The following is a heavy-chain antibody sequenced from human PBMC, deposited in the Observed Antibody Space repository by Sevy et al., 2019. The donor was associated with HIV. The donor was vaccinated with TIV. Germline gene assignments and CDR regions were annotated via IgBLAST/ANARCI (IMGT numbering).Heavy chain of an antibody. V-gene: IGHV3-64D*06. J-gene: IGHJ6*02. Sequence: GGSLRLSCSGSGFSFSNSAMNWVRQTPGKGLKYVSAISSDGVSTYYPDSVRGRSTISRDNSKNTLYLQMSSLRVEDTAVYYCVKDPDYNFWRGYYGMDVWGQGTTVTVSS. D-gene: IGHD3-3*01. CDR1: GFSFSNSA. CDR3: VKDPDYNFWRGYYGMDV. CDR2: ISSDGVST.